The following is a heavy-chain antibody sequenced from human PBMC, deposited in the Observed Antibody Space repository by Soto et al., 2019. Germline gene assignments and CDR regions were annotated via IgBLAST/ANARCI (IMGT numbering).Heavy chain of an antibody. CDR2: ISSSGSTI. V-gene: IGHV3-48*02. D-gene: IGHD2-8*01. Sequence: EVQLVESGGGLVQPGGSLRLSCAASGFTFSSYSMNWVRQAPGKGLEWVSYISSSGSTIYYADSVKGRFTISRYNAKNSPYLQMNSLRDEDTAVYYCARDLRMVYAIDFDYWGQGTLVTVSS. CDR1: GFTFSSYS. J-gene: IGHJ4*02. CDR3: ARDLRMVYAIDFDY.